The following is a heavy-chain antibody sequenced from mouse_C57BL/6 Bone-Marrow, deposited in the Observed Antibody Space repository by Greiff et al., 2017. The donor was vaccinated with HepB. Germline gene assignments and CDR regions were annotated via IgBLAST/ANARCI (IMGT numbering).Heavy chain of an antibody. J-gene: IGHJ3*01. CDR2: IDPSDSYT. V-gene: IGHV1-50*01. CDR1: GYTFTSYW. Sequence: QVQLQQPGAELVKPGASVKLSCKASGYTFTSYWMQWVKQRPGQGLEWIGEIDPSDSYTNYNQKFKGKATVTVDTSSSTAYMQLSSLTSEDSAVYYCAREVCSNAFAYWGQGTLVTVSA. D-gene: IGHD2-5*01. CDR3: AREVCSNAFAY.